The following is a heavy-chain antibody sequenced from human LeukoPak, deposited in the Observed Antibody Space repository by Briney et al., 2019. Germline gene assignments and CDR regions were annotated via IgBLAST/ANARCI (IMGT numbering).Heavy chain of an antibody. CDR1: GGSFRGYY. D-gene: IGHD3-22*01. CDR2: INHSGST. Sequence: PSETLSLTCAVYGGSFRGYYWSWIRQPPGKGLEWIGEINHSGSTNYNPSLESRVTISVDTSKNQFSLKLSSVTAADAAVYYCARGPSSGLFDYWGQGTLVTVSS. J-gene: IGHJ4*02. CDR3: ARGPSSGLFDY. V-gene: IGHV4-34*01.